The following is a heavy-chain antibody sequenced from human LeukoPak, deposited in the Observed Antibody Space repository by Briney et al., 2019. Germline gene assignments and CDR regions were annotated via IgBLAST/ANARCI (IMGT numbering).Heavy chain of an antibody. Sequence: GGSLRLSCAASGFTFSSYAMSWVRQAPGKGLEWVSAISGSGGSTYYADSVKGRFTFSRDNSKNTLYLQMNSLRAEDTAVYYCARDVDSSGYYLDYWGQGTLVTVSS. CDR3: ARDVDSSGYYLDY. V-gene: IGHV3-23*01. D-gene: IGHD3-22*01. CDR1: GFTFSSYA. J-gene: IGHJ4*02. CDR2: ISGSGGST.